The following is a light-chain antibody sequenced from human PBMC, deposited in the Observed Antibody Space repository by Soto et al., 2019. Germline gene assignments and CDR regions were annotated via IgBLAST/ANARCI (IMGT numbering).Light chain of an antibody. CDR2: DAS. Sequence: EIVLTQSPATLSLSPGETATLSCRASQTVRSYLVWYQHKPGQTPRLLIYDASKRATGIPARFSGSGSGTELTLTISSLEPEDSAIYYCQQRSHWPITFGQGTRLEIK. CDR1: QTVRSY. V-gene: IGKV3-11*01. J-gene: IGKJ5*01. CDR3: QQRSHWPIT.